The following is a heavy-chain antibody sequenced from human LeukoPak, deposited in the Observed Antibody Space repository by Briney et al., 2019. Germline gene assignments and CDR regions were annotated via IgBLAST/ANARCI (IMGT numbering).Heavy chain of an antibody. CDR1: GGTFSSYA. D-gene: IGHD6-13*01. CDR3: ARESVRIAAAERGYFDY. J-gene: IGHJ4*02. Sequence: SVKVSCKASGGTFSSYAISWVRQAPGQGLEWMGGIIPIFGTANYAQKFQGRVTITTDESTSTAYMERSSLRSEGTAVYYCARESVRIAAAERGYFDYWGQGTLVTVSS. V-gene: IGHV1-69*05. CDR2: IIPIFGTA.